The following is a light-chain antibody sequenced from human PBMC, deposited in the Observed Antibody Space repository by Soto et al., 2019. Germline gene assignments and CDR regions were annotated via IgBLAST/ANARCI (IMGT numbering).Light chain of an antibody. CDR1: SSNIGAGYE. J-gene: IGLJ1*01. Sequence: QSVLTQPPSVSEAPGQRVTISCTGSSSNIGAGYEAHWYQQVPGTAPKLFIYENNNRPSGVPDRFSGSKSGTSASLAITGLQAEDEAEYYCRSYDSSLSGYVFGTGTKLTVL. CDR2: ENN. V-gene: IGLV1-40*01. CDR3: RSYDSSLSGYV.